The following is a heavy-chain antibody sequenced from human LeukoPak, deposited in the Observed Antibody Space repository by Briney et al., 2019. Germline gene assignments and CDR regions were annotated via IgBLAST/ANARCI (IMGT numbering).Heavy chain of an antibody. Sequence: ASVKVSCKASGYTFTGYYMHWVRQAPGQGLEWMGWINPNSGGTNYAQKFQGWVTMTRDTSISTAYMELSRLRSDDTAVYYCARDGDNDYYDSSGALDYWGQGTLVTVSS. V-gene: IGHV1-2*04. CDR3: ARDGDNDYYDSSGALDY. CDR1: GYTFTGYY. J-gene: IGHJ4*02. CDR2: INPNSGGT. D-gene: IGHD3-22*01.